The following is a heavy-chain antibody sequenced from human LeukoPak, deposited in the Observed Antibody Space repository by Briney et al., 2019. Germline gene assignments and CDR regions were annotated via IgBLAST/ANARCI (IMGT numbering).Heavy chain of an antibody. CDR2: ISWNSGSI. J-gene: IGHJ4*02. D-gene: IGHD3-3*01. CDR1: GFTFDDYA. V-gene: IGHV3-9*01. CDR3: AKELRFLEWSSFDY. Sequence: GGSLRLSCTASGFTFDDYAMHWVRQAPGKGLEWVSGISWNSGSIGYADSVKGRFTISRDNAKNSLYLQMNSLRAEDTALYYCAKELRFLEWSSFDYWGQGTLVTVSS.